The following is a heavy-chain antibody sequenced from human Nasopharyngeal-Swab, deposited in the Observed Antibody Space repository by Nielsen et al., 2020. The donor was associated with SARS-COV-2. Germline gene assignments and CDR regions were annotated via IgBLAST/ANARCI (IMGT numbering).Heavy chain of an antibody. J-gene: IGHJ6*03. V-gene: IGHV3-21*01. D-gene: IGHD3-3*01. CDR3: ARSPSYYDFWSGYSFNYYYYYYMDV. CDR2: ISSSSSYI. CDR1: GFTFSSYS. Sequence: GGSLRLSCAASGFTFSSYSMNWVRQAPGKGLEWVSPISSSSSYIYYADSVKGRFTISRDNAKNSLYLQMNSLRAEDTAVYYCARSPSYYDFWSGYSFNYYYYYYMDVWGKGTTVTVSS.